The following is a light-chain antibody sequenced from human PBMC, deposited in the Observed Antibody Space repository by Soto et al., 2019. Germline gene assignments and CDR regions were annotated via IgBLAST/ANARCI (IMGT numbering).Light chain of an antibody. CDR3: QHYYRAPFT. CDR1: QGMSDY. J-gene: IGKJ3*01. V-gene: IGKV1-27*01. Sequence: DIQMTQSPSSLSALQGDRVTITCRASQGMSDYLVWYQQKPGKVPKLLIYAASTLQSGVPPRFSGTGSGTDFTLTISSLQPEDVATYYCQHYYRAPFTLGPGTKVDIK. CDR2: AAS.